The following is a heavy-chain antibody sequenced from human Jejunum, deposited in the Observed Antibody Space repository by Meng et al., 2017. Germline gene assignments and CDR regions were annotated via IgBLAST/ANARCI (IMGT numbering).Heavy chain of an antibody. D-gene: IGHD6-19*01. J-gene: IGHJ4*02. CDR2: IYSGGNT. CDR1: GFAISTNY. V-gene: IGHV3-53*02. CDR3: ARDWVAVAD. Sequence: ELVLVETGVRMLQARGSLRLSFAASGFAISTNYLSGVRQAPGKGLEWVSVIYSGGNTYYADSVKGRFTISRDGSKNTLYLQMNSLRAEDTAVYYCARDWVAVADWGQGTLVTVSS.